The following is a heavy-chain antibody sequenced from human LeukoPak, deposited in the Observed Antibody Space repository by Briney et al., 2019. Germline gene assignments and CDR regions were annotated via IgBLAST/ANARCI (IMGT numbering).Heavy chain of an antibody. CDR3: ARARIAAAGRGTNDY. D-gene: IGHD6-13*01. CDR2: INHSGST. V-gene: IGHV4-34*01. J-gene: IGHJ4*02. Sequence: SETLSLTCTVSGGSISSYYWSWIRQPPGKGLEWIGEINHSGSTNYNPSLKSRVTISVDTSKNQFSLKLSSVTAADTAVYYCARARIAAAGRGTNDYWGQGTLVTVSS. CDR1: GGSISSYY.